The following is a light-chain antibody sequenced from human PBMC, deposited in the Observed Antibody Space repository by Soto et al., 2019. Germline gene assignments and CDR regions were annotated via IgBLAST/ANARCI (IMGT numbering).Light chain of an antibody. CDR2: EVS. J-gene: IGLJ2*01. V-gene: IGLV2-14*01. CDR1: SSDVGGYNY. Sequence: QSVLTQPPSVSGSPGQSITISCTGTSSDVGGYNYVSWYQQHPGKVPKLIIYEVSNRPPGVSNRFSGSKSGNTASLTISGLQAEDEADYYCSSYTTSSTLLFGGGTKVTVL. CDR3: SSYTTSSTLL.